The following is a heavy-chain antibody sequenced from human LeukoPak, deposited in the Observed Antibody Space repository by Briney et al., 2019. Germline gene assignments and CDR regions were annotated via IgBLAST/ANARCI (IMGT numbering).Heavy chain of an antibody. J-gene: IGHJ4*02. V-gene: IGHV4-38-2*02. CDR3: ARSRGRLAQLDY. CDR2: LYHSGNT. D-gene: IGHD1-1*01. Sequence: SETLSLTCTVSGPSISSGYYWAWIRQPPGKGLEWIGILYHSGNTYYNPSLNRRVTISIDTPNHHLSLKPGSLTAADTAVYYCARSRGRLAQLDYWGQGTLVTVSS. CDR1: GPSISSGYY.